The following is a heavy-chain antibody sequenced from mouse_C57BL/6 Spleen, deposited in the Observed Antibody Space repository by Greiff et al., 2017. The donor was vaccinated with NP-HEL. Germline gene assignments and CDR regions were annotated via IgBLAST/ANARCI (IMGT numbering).Heavy chain of an antibody. CDR3: VRHRSDGNLYYAMDY. V-gene: IGHV10-1*01. CDR2: IRSKSNNYAT. D-gene: IGHD2-1*01. J-gene: IGHJ4*01. CDR1: GFSFNTYA. Sequence: EVQLVESGGGLVQPKGSLKLSCAASGFSFNTYAMNWVRQAPGKGLEWVARIRSKSNNYATYYADSVKDRFTISRDDSESMLYLQMNNLKTEDTAMYYRVRHRSDGNLYYAMDYWGQGTSVTVSS.